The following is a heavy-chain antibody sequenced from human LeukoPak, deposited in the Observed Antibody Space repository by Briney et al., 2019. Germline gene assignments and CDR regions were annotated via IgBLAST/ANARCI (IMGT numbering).Heavy chain of an antibody. J-gene: IGHJ5*02. CDR2: ISSSSSYI. Sequence: TGGSLRLSCAASGFTFSSYSMNWVRQAPGKGLEWVSSISSSSSYIYYADSVKGRFTISRDNAKNSLYLQMNSLRAEDTAVYYCARTGIEVWLFGPNWFDPWGQGTLVTVSS. CDR3: ARTGIEVWLFGPNWFDP. CDR1: GFTFSSYS. V-gene: IGHV3-21*01. D-gene: IGHD3-22*01.